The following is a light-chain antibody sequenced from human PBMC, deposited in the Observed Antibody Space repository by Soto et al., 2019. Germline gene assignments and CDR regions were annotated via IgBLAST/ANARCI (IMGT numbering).Light chain of an antibody. CDR3: QQYNNSPLS. Sequence: EIVMTQSPATLSVSPGERATLSCRASQSVSSNLAWYQHKPGQAPRLLIYGASTRATDIPARFSGSGSGTEFTLTISSLQSEEFAGYYCQQYNNSPLSVGQGTKVEIK. CDR1: QSVSSN. CDR2: GAS. J-gene: IGKJ1*01. V-gene: IGKV3D-15*01.